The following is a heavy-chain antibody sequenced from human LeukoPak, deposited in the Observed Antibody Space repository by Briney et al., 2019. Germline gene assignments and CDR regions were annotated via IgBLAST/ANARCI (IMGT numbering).Heavy chain of an antibody. Sequence: SETLSLTCSVSGGSISSSSYYWGWIRQPPGTGLEWIGSIYYSGSTYYNPSLKSRVTISVDTSKNQFSLKLSSVTAADTAVYCCARALLLWFGEPDYWGQGTLVTFSS. CDR3: ARALLLWFGEPDY. CDR1: GGSISSSSYY. CDR2: IYYSGST. D-gene: IGHD3-10*01. J-gene: IGHJ4*02. V-gene: IGHV4-39*01.